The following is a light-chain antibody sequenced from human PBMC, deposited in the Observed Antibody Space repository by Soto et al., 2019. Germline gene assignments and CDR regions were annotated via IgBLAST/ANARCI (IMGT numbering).Light chain of an antibody. V-gene: IGLV1-47*01. Sequence: QSVLTQPPSASGTPGQRVALSCSGSRSNIGRHYVHWYQQIPGTAPKLLIYMNDQRPSGVPDRISGSKSGTSASLAISGLRSEDEAHYFCATWDDSLGGYQVFGEGTKLTLL. J-gene: IGLJ3*02. CDR3: ATWDDSLGGYQV. CDR1: RSNIGRHY. CDR2: MND.